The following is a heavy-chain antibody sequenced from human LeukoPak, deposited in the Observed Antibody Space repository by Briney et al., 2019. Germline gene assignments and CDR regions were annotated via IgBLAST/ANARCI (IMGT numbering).Heavy chain of an antibody. CDR2: ISYDGSNK. J-gene: IGHJ1*01. CDR1: GFTFSSYA. D-gene: IGHD6-19*01. Sequence: PGRSLRLSCAASGFTFSSYAMHWVRQAPGKGLEWVAVISYDGSNKYYADSVKGRFTISRDNSKNTLYLQMNSLRAEDTAVYYCARDRGGSGWYAEYFQHWGQGTLVTVSS. CDR3: ARDRGGSGWYAEYFQH. V-gene: IGHV3-30*04.